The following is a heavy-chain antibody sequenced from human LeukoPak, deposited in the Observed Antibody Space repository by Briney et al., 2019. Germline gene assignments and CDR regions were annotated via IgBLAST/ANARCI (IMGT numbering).Heavy chain of an antibody. D-gene: IGHD3-22*01. CDR1: GFISIDHY. CDR3: VRVIESRGCRHFDV. J-gene: IGHJ4*02. CDR2: VRDKSAGYTT. V-gene: IGHV3-72*01. Sequence: PGGSPRLSCAASGFISIDHYMDWVRQAPGKGLEWVGRVRDKSAGYTTEFAASVKGRFSISRDDSNSSMYLQMNSLEIEDTAVYYCVRVIESRGCRHFDVWGQGTLVTVSS.